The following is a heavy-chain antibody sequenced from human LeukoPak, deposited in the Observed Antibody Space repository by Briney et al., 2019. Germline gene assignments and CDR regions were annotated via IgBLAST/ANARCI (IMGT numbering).Heavy chain of an antibody. V-gene: IGHV3-74*01. CDR1: GFTFSNSW. CDR2: TNTDGNIM. D-gene: IGHD2-2*01. J-gene: IGHJ5*02. CDR3: ARAGGPPTAMGFDP. Sequence: GVSLRLSCAASGFTFSNSWMHWVRQTPGKGPVWVSCTNTDGNIMRYADSVKGRFTISRDNAKNTLYLQMNSLRVEDTAVYYCARAGGPPTAMGFDPWGQGSLVSVST.